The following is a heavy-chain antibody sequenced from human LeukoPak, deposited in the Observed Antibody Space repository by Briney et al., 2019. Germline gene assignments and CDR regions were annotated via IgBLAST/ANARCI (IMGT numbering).Heavy chain of an antibody. D-gene: IGHD4-23*01. Sequence: PGGSLRLSCVASGFTLRSHWMHWVRQAPGKGLMWVSRINSDGSRTDYADSVKGRFTISRDNAKNTLYLQMNTLRAEDTAVYYCVRDLDLGGYSSFVSWGQGTLVTVSS. CDR3: VRDLDLGGYSSFVS. CDR1: GFTLRSHW. CDR2: INSDGSRT. J-gene: IGHJ4*02. V-gene: IGHV3-74*01.